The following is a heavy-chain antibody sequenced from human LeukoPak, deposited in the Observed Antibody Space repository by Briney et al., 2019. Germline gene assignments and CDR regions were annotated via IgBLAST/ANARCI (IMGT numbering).Heavy chain of an antibody. V-gene: IGHV4-34*01. CDR3: ARGLVVPAAIRIYYYYGMDV. D-gene: IGHD2-2*01. CDR2: INHSGST. J-gene: IGHJ6*02. Sequence: KPSETLSLTCAVYGGSLSGYYWSWIRQPPGKGLEWIGEINHSGSTNYNPSLKSRVTISVDTSKNQFSLKLSSVTAADTAVYYCARGLVVPAAIRIYYYYGMDVWGQGTTVTVSS. CDR1: GGSLSGYY.